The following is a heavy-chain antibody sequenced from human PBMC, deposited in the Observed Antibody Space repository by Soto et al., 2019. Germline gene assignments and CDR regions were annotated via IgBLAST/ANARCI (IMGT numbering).Heavy chain of an antibody. J-gene: IGHJ4*01. CDR1: GASISSSNW. D-gene: IGHD2-2*02. CDR3: ARVLCSITGCYSMSIDY. Sequence: SETLSLTCAVSGASISSSNWWNWVRQPPGKGLEWIGEIYHSGSTDYNPSLKSRVTISVDKSKNQFSLNLSSVTAADTAIYYCARVLCSITGCYSMSIDYWGQGTLVTVSS. V-gene: IGHV4-4*02. CDR2: IYHSGST.